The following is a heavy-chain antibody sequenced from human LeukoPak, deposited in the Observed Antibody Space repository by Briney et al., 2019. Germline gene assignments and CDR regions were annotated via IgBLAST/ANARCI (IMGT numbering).Heavy chain of an antibody. CDR1: GGSFSGHY. Sequence: PSETLSLTCAVSGGSFSGHYWSWIRQSPGEGLEWIGYIYYSGSTYYNPSLKSRVTISVDTSKNQFSLKLSSVTAADTAVYYCARVLGGYNSGIDYWGQGTLVTVSS. D-gene: IGHD5-24*01. V-gene: IGHV4-30-4*08. CDR2: IYYSGST. J-gene: IGHJ4*02. CDR3: ARVLGGYNSGIDY.